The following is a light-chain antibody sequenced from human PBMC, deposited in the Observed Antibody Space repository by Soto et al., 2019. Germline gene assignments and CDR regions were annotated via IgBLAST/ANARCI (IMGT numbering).Light chain of an antibody. V-gene: IGLV2-14*01. CDR2: EVS. CDR1: SRDVGAYSS. J-gene: IGLJ1*01. Sequence: ALTQPASVAGSPGQSITISCTGTSRDVGAYSSVSWYQQHPGKAPKLMIFEVSNRPSGVSNRFSGSKSGNTASLAISGLQAEDEADYYCNSYTSNNSRVFGTGTKVTVL. CDR3: NSYTSNNSRV.